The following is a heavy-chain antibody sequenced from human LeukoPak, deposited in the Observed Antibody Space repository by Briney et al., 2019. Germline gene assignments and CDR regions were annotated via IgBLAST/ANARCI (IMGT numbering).Heavy chain of an antibody. CDR1: GFTFGDYA. CDR3: AKDKGGWYFDL. J-gene: IGHJ2*01. CDR2: ISGSGGST. V-gene: IGHV3-23*01. Sequence: PGGSLRLSCTASGFTFGDYAMSWFRQAPGKGLEWVSAISGSGGSTYYADSGKGRFTITRDNSKNTLYLQMNSLRAEDTAVYYCAKDKGGWYFDLWGRGTLVTVSS. D-gene: IGHD2-15*01.